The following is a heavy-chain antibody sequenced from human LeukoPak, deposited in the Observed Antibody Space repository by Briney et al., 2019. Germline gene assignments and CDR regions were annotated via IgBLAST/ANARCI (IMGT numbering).Heavy chain of an antibody. CDR1: GYTFTGYY. J-gene: IGHJ5*02. V-gene: IGHV1-2*02. CDR2: INPNSGGT. CDR3: ATTRGIAAARFDP. Sequence: ASVKVSCKASGYTFTGYYMHWVRQAPGQGLEWMGWINPNSGGTNYAQKFQGRVTMTRDTSISTAYMELSRLRSDDTAVYYCATTRGIAAARFDPWGQGTLVTVSS. D-gene: IGHD6-25*01.